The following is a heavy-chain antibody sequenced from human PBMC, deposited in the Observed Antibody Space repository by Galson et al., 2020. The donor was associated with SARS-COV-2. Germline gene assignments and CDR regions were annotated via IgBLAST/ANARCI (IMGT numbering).Heavy chain of an antibody. D-gene: IGHD6-13*01. V-gene: IGHV4-4*07. J-gene: IGHJ6*02. CDR2: IYTSGST. CDR1: GGSISSYY. Sequence: SETLSLTCTVSGGSISSYYWSWIRQPAGKGLEWIGRIYTSGSTNYNPSLKSRVTMSVDTSKNQFSLKLSSVTAADTAVYYCARYLEIAAADYYYYYGMDVWGQGTTVTVSS. CDR3: ARYLEIAAADYYYYYGMDV.